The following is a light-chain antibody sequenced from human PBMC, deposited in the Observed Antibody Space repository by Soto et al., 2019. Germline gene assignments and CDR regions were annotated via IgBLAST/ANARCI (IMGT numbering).Light chain of an antibody. J-gene: IGKJ1*01. CDR3: MPALQSPRT. Sequence: DIVLTQSPLSLPVTPGEPASISCRSSQSLLHSNGYNYLDWYLQKPGQSPQLLIYLGSNRSSGVPDRFSGSGSGTDLTLKIRRVEAEDVGVYYCMPALQSPRTFGQGTKVEFK. CDR1: QSLLHSNGYNY. CDR2: LGS. V-gene: IGKV2-28*01.